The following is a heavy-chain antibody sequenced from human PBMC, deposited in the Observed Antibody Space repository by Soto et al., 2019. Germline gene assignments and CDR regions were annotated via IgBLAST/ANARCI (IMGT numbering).Heavy chain of an antibody. CDR2: INANAIDT. V-gene: IGHV3-23*01. CDR1: GFIFGNQG. J-gene: IGHJ4*02. CDR3: VSWVSAHFDF. D-gene: IGHD2-8*01. Sequence: WESLLLSCASYGFIFGNQGMAWLRQAPGRALEWVSTINANAIDTHYADSVKGRFTISRDNSKRTLDLQMNILRAEDTAIYYCVSWVSAHFDFWGPGTMVPVSS.